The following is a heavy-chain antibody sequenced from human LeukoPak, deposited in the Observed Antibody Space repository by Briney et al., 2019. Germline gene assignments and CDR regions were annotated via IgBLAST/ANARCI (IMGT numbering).Heavy chain of an antibody. CDR3: ASSIQFDY. V-gene: IGHV3-11*01. CDR2: IGRGGTTI. CDR1: GFTFSDYY. J-gene: IGHJ4*02. D-gene: IGHD1-1*01. Sequence: PGGSLRLSCAASGFTFSDYYMSWIRQAPGKGLEWVSSIGRGGTTIYYADSVKGRFTISRDNAKNSVYLQMNSLRAEDTAVYYCASSIQFDYWGQGTLVTVSS.